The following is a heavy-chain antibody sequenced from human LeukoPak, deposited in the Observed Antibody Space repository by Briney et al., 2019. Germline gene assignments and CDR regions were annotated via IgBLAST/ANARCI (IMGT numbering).Heavy chain of an antibody. CDR1: GFSFSGYY. J-gene: IGHJ6*04. V-gene: IGHV4-34*01. Sequence: SETLSLTCAVYGFSFSGYYWSWIRQPPGKGLEWVGEINHSGSTNYNPSLKSRVTISVDTSKNQFSLKLSSVTAADTAVYYCARVPRITMVRGVTNYYYYYGMDVWGKGTTVTVSS. CDR2: INHSGST. CDR3: ARVPRITMVRGVTNYYYYYGMDV. D-gene: IGHD3-10*01.